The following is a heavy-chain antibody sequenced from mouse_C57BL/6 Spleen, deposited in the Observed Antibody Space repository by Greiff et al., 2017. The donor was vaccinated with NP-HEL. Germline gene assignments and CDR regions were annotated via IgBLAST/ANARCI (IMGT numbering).Heavy chain of an antibody. V-gene: IGHV3-6*01. D-gene: IGHD2-4*01. Sequence: VQLKESGPGLVKPSQSLSLTCSVTGYSITSGYYWNWIRQFPGNKLEWMGYISYDGSNNYNPSLKNRISITRDTSKNQFFLKLNSVTTEDTATYYCATFYYDYDQPFAYWGQGTLVTVSA. CDR1: GYSITSGYY. CDR2: ISYDGSN. J-gene: IGHJ3*01. CDR3: ATFYYDYDQPFAY.